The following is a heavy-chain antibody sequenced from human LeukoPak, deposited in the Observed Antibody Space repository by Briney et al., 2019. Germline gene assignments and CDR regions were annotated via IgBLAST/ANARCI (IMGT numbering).Heavy chain of an antibody. CDR3: ARGYCSGGSCYSYYFDY. CDR1: GGSISSGGYY. V-gene: IGHV4-31*03. CDR2: IYYSGST. D-gene: IGHD2-15*01. J-gene: IGHJ4*02. Sequence: PSQTLSLTCTVSGGSISSGGYYWSWIRQHPGKGLEWIGYIYYSGSTYYNPSLKSRVTMSVDTSKNQFSLKLSSVTAADTAVYYCARGYCSGGSCYSYYFDYWGQGTLVTVSS.